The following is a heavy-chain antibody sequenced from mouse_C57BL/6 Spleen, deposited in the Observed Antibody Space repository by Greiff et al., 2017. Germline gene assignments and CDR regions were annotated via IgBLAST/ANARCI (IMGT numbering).Heavy chain of an antibody. CDR2: IYPGNGDP. D-gene: IGHD2-3*01. J-gene: IGHJ3*01. Sequence: QVQLQQSGAELVRPGASVKMSCKASGYTFTSYNMHWVKQTPRQGLEWIGAIYPGNGDPSYNQTFKGKATLTVDKSSSTAYMQLSSLTSEDSSVYFCASSIYDGYPFAYWGQGTLVTVSA. V-gene: IGHV1-12*01. CDR1: GYTFTSYN. CDR3: ASSIYDGYPFAY.